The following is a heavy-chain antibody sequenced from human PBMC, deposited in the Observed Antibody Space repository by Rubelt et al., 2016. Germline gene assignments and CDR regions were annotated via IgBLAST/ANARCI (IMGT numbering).Heavy chain of an antibody. V-gene: IGHV1-69*04. D-gene: IGHD6-6*01. Sequence: IPILGIANYAQKFQGRVTITADKSTSTVYMELSSLRSEDTAVYYCARVPGSSSGYYYYGMDDWGQGTTVTVSS. CDR3: ARVPGSSSGYYYYGMDD. CDR2: IPILGIA. J-gene: IGHJ6*02.